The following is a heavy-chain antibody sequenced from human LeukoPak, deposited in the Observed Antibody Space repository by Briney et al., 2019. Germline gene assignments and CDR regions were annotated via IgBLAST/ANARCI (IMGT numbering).Heavy chain of an antibody. V-gene: IGHV3-23*01. CDR3: ANSRLVVTAFDI. Sequence: GGSLRLTCAASGFTFSRNAMSWVRQAPGKGLEWVSTIFVSSGRTHYADSVKGRFTISRDNSKNTLYLQMNSLSAEDTAVYYCANSRLVVTAFDIWGQGTMVTVSS. J-gene: IGHJ3*02. CDR2: IFVSSGRT. D-gene: IGHD3-22*01. CDR1: GFTFSRNA.